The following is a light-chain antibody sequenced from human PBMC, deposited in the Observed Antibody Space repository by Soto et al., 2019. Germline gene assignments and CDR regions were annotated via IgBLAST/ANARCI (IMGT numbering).Light chain of an antibody. CDR1: QSITTY. J-gene: IGKJ5*01. CDR3: QQYYCFPNT. Sequence: DIQMTQYPSSLSASVGGRVTITCRSSQSITTYLNWYQDKPGKAPELLIYAASTLQSGVPSRFSGSGSGTDFTLTISCLQSEDFATYYCQQYYCFPNTFGHGALLEV. V-gene: IGKV1-39*01. CDR2: AAS.